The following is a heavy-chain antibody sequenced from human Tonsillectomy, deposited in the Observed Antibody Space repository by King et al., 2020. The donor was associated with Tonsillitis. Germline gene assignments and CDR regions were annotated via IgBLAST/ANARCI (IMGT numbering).Heavy chain of an antibody. CDR2: ISWNSGSI. J-gene: IGHJ6*02. D-gene: IGHD2-2*01. CDR1: GFTFDDYA. V-gene: IGHV3-9*01. Sequence: VQLVESGGGLVQPGRSLRLSCAASGFTFDDYAMHWVRQAPGKGLEWVSGISWNSGSICYADSVKGRFTISRDNAKNSLYLQMNSLRAEDTALYYCAKDKAPCSSTSCYAGYYYYGMDVWGQGTTVTVSS. CDR3: AKDKAPCSSTSCYAGYYYYGMDV.